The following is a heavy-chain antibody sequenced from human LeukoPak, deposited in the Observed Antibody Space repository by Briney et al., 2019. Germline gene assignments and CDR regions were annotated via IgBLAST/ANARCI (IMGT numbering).Heavy chain of an antibody. V-gene: IGHV3-7*01. CDR2: IKQDGSEK. Sequence: GGSLRLSCAASGSSFSNYWMNWVRQAPGKGLEWVANIKQDGSEKYYVDSVKGRFIISRDNAKNSLYLQMNSLRAEDTTVYYCARAGSSWYFDYWGQGTLVTVSS. CDR1: GSSFSNYW. J-gene: IGHJ4*02. D-gene: IGHD6-13*01. CDR3: ARAGSSWYFDY.